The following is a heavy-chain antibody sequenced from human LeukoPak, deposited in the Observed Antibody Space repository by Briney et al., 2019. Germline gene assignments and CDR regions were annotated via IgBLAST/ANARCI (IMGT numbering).Heavy chain of an antibody. CDR2: IYYSGGT. CDR1: GCSISSYY. CDR3: ASILGSRSGDYLFDF. D-gene: IGHD3-10*01. Sequence: WETLSLTCTVSGCSISSYYWSWIRQPPGKGLEWVGYIYYSGGTNYNPSLKSRVTISRDTSKNHFSLKLSSVSAADTAVYYCASILGSRSGDYLFDFWGQGTLVTVSS. V-gene: IGHV4-59*01. J-gene: IGHJ4*02.